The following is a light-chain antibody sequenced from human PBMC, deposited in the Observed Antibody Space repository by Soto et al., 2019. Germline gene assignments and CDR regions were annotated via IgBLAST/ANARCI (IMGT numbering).Light chain of an antibody. CDR2: DAS. J-gene: IGKJ1*01. CDR1: QSVSSY. CDR3: HQRSNWPQT. V-gene: IGKV3-11*01. Sequence: EIVLTQSPATLSLSPGERATLSCRASQSVSSYLAWYQQKPGQAPRLLIYDASNRATGIPARFSGSGSGTDFTLTTSSLEPEVFAVYYCHQRSNWPQTFGQGTKVEIK.